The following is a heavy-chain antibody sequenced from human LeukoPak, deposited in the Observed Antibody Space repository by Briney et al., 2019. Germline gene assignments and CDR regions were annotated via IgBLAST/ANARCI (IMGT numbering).Heavy chain of an antibody. Sequence: GGPLRLSCAASGFTVSSDYMTWVRQAPGKGLEWVSVIYSGGSTNYADSVKGRFTISRDNSKNTLYLQMNSLRVEDTAVYYCAREAAGDPYYFDYWGQGTLVTVSS. J-gene: IGHJ4*02. V-gene: IGHV3-66*01. D-gene: IGHD6-13*01. CDR3: AREAAGDPYYFDY. CDR2: IYSGGST. CDR1: GFTVSSDY.